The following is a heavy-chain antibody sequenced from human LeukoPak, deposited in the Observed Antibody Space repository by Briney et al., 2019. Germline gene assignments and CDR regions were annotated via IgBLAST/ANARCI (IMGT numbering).Heavy chain of an antibody. J-gene: IGHJ1*01. CDR3: AKPYCSGGSCYEYFQH. D-gene: IGHD2-15*01. CDR1: GFTFSSYA. Sequence: GGSLRLSCAASGFTFSSYAMSWVRQAPGKGLEWVSAISGSGGSTYYADSVKGRFTISRDNSKNTLYLQMNSLRAEDTAVYYCAKPYCSGGSCYEYFQHWGQGTLVTVSS. CDR2: ISGSGGST. V-gene: IGHV3-23*01.